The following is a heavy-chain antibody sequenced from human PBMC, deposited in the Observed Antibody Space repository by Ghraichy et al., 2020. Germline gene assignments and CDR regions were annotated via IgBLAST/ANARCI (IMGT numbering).Heavy chain of an antibody. Sequence: SETLSLTCIVSGGSITNYYWSWIRQPPGKGLEWIGYIYYSGSTNYNPFLKSRVTISVDTSKNQFSLKLSSVTAADTAVYYCARDVAPAGKPLDFGFDPWGQGTLVTVSS. V-gene: IGHV4-59*01. CDR1: GGSITNYY. CDR3: ARDVAPAGKPLDFGFDP. CDR2: IYYSGST. D-gene: IGHD6-13*01. J-gene: IGHJ5*02.